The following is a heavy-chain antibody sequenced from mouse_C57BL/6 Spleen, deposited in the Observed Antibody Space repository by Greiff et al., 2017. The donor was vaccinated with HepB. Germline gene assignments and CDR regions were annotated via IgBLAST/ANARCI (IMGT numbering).Heavy chain of an antibody. D-gene: IGHD2-4*01. CDR2: ISSGGSYT. CDR3: ARHERDYDSVFAY. J-gene: IGHJ3*01. V-gene: IGHV5-6*01. CDR1: GFTFSSYG. Sequence: EVQVVESGGDLVKPGGSLKLSCAASGFTFSSYGMSWVRQTPDKRLEWVATISSGGSYTYYPDSVKGRFTISRDNAKNTLYLQMSSLKSEDTAMYYCARHERDYDSVFAYWGQGTLVTVSA.